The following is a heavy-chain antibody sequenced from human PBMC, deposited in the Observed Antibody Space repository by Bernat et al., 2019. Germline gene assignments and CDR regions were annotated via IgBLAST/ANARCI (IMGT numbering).Heavy chain of an antibody. V-gene: IGHV1-69*01. CDR1: GGTFSSYA. J-gene: IGHJ3*02. CDR3: ARERGYSGSMYDAFDI. CDR2: IIPIFGTA. Sequence: QVQLVQSGAEVKKPGSSVKVSCKASGGTFSSYAISWVRQAPGQGLEWMGGIIPIFGTANYAQKFQGRVTITADESTSTAYMELNSLRAEDTAVYYCARERGYSGSMYDAFDIWGQGTMVTVSS. D-gene: IGHD1-26*01.